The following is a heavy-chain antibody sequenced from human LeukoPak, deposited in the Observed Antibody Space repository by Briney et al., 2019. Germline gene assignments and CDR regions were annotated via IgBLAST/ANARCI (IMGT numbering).Heavy chain of an antibody. CDR1: GGSISSGGNS. J-gene: IGHJ4*02. Sequence: SQTLSLTCAVSGGSISSGGNSWSCIRQPPGKGLEWNGYIYHSVSTYYNPSLKSRVTISVDRSQSQFCLKLSSVCAAATGVYYCARGVLLWFGEVEAFGYWGQGTLVTVSS. CDR3: ARGVLLWFGEVEAFGY. CDR2: IYHSVST. D-gene: IGHD3-10*01. V-gene: IGHV4-30-2*01.